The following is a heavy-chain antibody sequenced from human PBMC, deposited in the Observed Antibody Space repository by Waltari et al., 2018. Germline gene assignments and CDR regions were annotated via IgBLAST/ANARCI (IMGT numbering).Heavy chain of an antibody. J-gene: IGHJ4*02. CDR1: GFTFSSYG. V-gene: IGHV3-30*02. D-gene: IGHD1-26*01. CDR2: IRYEGSNK. CDR3: AKRGVGAIDY. Sequence: QVQLVESGGGVVQPGGSLRLSCAASGFTFSSYGMHWVRQAPGKGLEWVAFIRYEGSNKYYADSVKGRFTISRDNSKNTLYLQMNSLRAEDTAVYYCAKRGVGAIDYWGQGTLVTVSS.